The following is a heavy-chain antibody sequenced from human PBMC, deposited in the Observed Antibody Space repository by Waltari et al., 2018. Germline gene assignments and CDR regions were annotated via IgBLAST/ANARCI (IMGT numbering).Heavy chain of an antibody. J-gene: IGHJ4*02. Sequence: EVQLVESGGALVHPGGSLRLSCAASGFTFRRNPMAWVRQAPGKGLEWVSIIYAAGSTYYADSVMGRFTISRDNSKNTLHLQMNSLRSEDTAIYYCATARDEETAMVYFDHWGEGSLVSVSS. V-gene: IGHV3-66*02. CDR1: GFTFRRNP. D-gene: IGHD5-18*01. CDR3: ATARDEETAMVYFDH. CDR2: IYAAGST.